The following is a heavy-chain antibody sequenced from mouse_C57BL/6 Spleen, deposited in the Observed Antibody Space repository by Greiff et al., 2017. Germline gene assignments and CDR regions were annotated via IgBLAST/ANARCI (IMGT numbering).Heavy chain of an antibody. CDR3: ARDYYGSSYRFAY. J-gene: IGHJ3*01. Sequence: EVHLVESGPELVKPGASVKISCKASGYSFTDYNMNWVKQSNGKSLEWIGVINPNYGTTSYNQKFKGKATLTVDQSSSTAYMQLNSLTSEDSAVYYCARDYYGSSYRFAYWGQGTLVTVSA. D-gene: IGHD1-1*01. CDR2: INPNYGTT. V-gene: IGHV1-39*01. CDR1: GYSFTDYN.